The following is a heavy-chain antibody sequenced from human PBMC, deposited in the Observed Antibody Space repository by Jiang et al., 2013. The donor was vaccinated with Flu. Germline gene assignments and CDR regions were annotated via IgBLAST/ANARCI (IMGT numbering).Heavy chain of an antibody. CDR1: GYPFSDYW. CDR2: IDTRTSYT. D-gene: IGHD6-19*01. CDR3: VRHAFGYSGWHYFDS. J-gene: IGHJ4*02. Sequence: GAEVKKPGESLRISCKGSGYPFSDYWITWVRQMPGKGLEWMGRIDTRTSYTAKSPSFQGHVTLSVDKSISTAYLQWSSLEASDSAIYYCVRHAFGYSGWHYFDSWGQGTLVTVSS. V-gene: IGHV5-10-1*01.